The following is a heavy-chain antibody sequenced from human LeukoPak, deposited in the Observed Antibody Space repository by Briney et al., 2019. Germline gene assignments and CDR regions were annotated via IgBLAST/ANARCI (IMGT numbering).Heavy chain of an antibody. D-gene: IGHD5-24*01. CDR3: ASGGQMATIGY. CDR1: GGSFSGYY. V-gene: IGHV4-34*01. J-gene: IGHJ4*02. CDR2: INHSGST. Sequence: SETLSLTCAVYGGSFSGYYWSWIRQPPGKGLEWIGEINHSGSTNYNPSLKSRVTISVDTSKNQFSLKLSSVTAADTAVYYCASGGQMATIGYWGQGTLVTVSS.